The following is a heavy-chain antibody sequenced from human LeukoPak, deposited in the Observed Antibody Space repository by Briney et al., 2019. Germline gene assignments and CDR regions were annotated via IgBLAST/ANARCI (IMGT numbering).Heavy chain of an antibody. CDR1: GGSFSGYY. CDR2: INHSGST. V-gene: IGHV4-34*01. D-gene: IGHD1-7*01. CDR3: AREGANWNYYVSGTSWFDP. J-gene: IGHJ5*02. Sequence: SSETLSLTCAVYGGSFSGYYWSWIRQPPGKGLEWIGEINHSGSTNYNPSLKSRVTISVDTSKNQFSLKLSSVTAADTAVYYCAREGANWNYYVSGTSWFDPWGQGTLVTVSS.